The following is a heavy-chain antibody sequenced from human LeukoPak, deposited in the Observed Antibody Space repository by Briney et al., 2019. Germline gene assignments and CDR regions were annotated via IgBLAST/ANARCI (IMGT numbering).Heavy chain of an antibody. D-gene: IGHD3-22*01. CDR1: GFTVSSNY. Sequence: GGSLRLSCAASGFTVSSNYMTWVRQAPGEGLEWVSVIYSGGTTYYADSVKGRFTISRDNSKHTLYLQMNSLRAEDTAVYYCAVNYYDSSRYPGYWGQGTLVTVSS. J-gene: IGHJ4*02. V-gene: IGHV3-66*01. CDR3: AVNYYDSSRYPGY. CDR2: IYSGGTT.